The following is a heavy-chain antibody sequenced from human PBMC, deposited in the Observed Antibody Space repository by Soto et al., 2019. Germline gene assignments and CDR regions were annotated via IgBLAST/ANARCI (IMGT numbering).Heavy chain of an antibody. J-gene: IGHJ4*02. V-gene: IGHV1-46*01. CDR1: GYTFTSYY. Sequence: ASVKVSCKASGYTFTSYYMHWVRQAPGQGLEWMGIINPSGGSTSYAQKFQGRVTMTTDTSTSTAYMELRSLRSDDTAVYYCARDKGRNVYYYDSSGYYSAPNFDYWGQGTLVTVSS. CDR3: ARDKGRNVYYYDSSGYYSAPNFDY. D-gene: IGHD3-22*01. CDR2: INPSGGST.